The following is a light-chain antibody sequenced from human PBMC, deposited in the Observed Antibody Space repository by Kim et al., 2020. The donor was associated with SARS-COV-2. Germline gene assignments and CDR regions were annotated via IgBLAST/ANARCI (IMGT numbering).Light chain of an antibody. CDR3: QSRDSGGNVV. CDR2: GRN. CDR1: SLRSYY. J-gene: IGLJ2*01. Sequence: SSELTQDPAVSVALGQTVRITCQGDSLRSYYATWYQQKPRQAPDLVIYGRNSRPSGIPDRFSGSSSGNTASLTISGAQAEDEADFYCQSRDSGGNVVFGGGTQLTVL. V-gene: IGLV3-19*01.